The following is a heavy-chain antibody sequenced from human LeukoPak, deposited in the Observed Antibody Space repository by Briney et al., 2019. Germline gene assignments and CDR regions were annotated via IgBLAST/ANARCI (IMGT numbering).Heavy chain of an antibody. CDR1: GFTVSSNY. CDR3: ARVYSIVANWFDP. J-gene: IGHJ5*02. V-gene: IGHV3-53*01. D-gene: IGHD5-12*01. CDR2: IYSGGST. Sequence: GGSLRLSCSASGFTVSSNYMSWVRQAPGKGVEWVSVIYSGGSTYYADSVKGRFTISRDNSKNKLYLQMNSLRAEDTAVYYCARVYSIVANWFDPWGQGTLVTVSS.